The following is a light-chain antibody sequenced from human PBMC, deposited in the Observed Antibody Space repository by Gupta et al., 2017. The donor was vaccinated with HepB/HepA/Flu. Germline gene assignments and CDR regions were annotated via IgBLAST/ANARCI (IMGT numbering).Light chain of an antibody. CDR1: SSDIGSARL. CDR3: ASYTSTNTV. J-gene: IGLJ2*01. V-gene: IGLV2-23*02. CDR2: EFT. Sequence: SALTQSASVSESPGQSITITCTGASSDIGSARLVSWFQQHPGKVPTLIIYEFTKRPSGVSSRFSGSQSANAASLTISGLRAEDEADYYCASYTSTNTVFGGGTKVTVL.